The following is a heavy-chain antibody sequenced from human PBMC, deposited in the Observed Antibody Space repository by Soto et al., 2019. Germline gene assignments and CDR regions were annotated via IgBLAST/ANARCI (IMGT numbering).Heavy chain of an antibody. Sequence: QVQLVQSGAEVKKPESSVRVSCKASGGTFNSYAITWVRQAPGQGLEWMGGTIPMFGTTNYAEKFQGRVTIPADESTNTAHRELGSLRTEDTAVYYCTRCGIRYHSIGYYLGLDGMEVWGQGTTVIVSS. CDR1: GGTFNSYA. D-gene: IGHD3-22*01. CDR2: TIPMFGTT. J-gene: IGHJ6*02. CDR3: TRCGIRYHSIGYYLGLDGMEV. V-gene: IGHV1-69*12.